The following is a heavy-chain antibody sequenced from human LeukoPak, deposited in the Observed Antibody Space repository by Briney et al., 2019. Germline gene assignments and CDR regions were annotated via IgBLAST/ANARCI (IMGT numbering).Heavy chain of an antibody. J-gene: IGHJ4*02. CDR2: IYYTGST. D-gene: IGHD5-18*01. Sequence: PSETLSLTCTVSGGSISRDYWSWIRRPPGKGLEWIGYIYYTGSTNYNPSLKSRVTISVDTSKNQFSLKLSSVTAADTAVYYCARLGYTVIRGDVDYWGQGTLVTVSS. V-gene: IGHV4-59*08. CDR1: GGSISRDY. CDR3: ARLGYTVIRGDVDY.